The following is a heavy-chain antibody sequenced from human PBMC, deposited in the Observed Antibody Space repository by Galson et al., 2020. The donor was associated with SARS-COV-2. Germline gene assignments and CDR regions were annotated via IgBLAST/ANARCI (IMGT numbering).Heavy chain of an antibody. CDR1: GYTFSGYY. D-gene: IGHD3-10*01. J-gene: IGHJ6*02. CDR3: ATQPRMVAVGGRYCDGRDV. CDR2: INTNTGAT. Sequence: ASVKVSCKGSGYTFSGYYIHWLRQPPAQGLEWMGWINTNTGATNYPQNFQARVTMTRDTAISTAYLELSSLRHDETAVYYCATQPRMVAVGGRYCDGRDVWGQGTTVIVSS. V-gene: IGHV1-2*02.